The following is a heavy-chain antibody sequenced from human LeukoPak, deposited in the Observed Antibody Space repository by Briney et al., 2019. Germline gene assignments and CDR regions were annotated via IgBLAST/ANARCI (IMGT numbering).Heavy chain of an antibody. CDR3: ARDKQWLLDY. CDR2: ISAYNGNT. Sequence: ASEKVSCKASGYTFTGYYMHWVRQAPGQGLEWMGWISAYNGNTDYAQKLQGRVTMTTDTSTSTAYMELRSLRSDDTAVYYCARDKQWLLDYWGQGTLVTVSS. V-gene: IGHV1-18*04. D-gene: IGHD6-19*01. J-gene: IGHJ4*02. CDR1: GYTFTGYY.